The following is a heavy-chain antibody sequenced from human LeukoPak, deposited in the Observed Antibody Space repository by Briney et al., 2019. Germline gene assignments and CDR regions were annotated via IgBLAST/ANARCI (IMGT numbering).Heavy chain of an antibody. D-gene: IGHD5-18*01. CDR2: ISGSGGST. CDR1: GFTFSSYA. CDR3: AKDLRRGIQLWLDY. V-gene: IGHV3-23*01. J-gene: IGHJ4*02. Sequence: PGGSLRLSCAASGFTFSSYAMSSVRQAPGKGLEWVSAISGSGGSTYYADSVKGRFTISRDNSKNTLYLQMNSLRAEDTAVYYCAKDLRRGIQLWLDYWGQGTLVTVSS.